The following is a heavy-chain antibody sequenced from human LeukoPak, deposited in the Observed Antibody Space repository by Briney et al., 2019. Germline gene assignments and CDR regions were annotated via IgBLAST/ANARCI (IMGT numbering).Heavy chain of an antibody. V-gene: IGHV3-30-3*01. J-gene: IGHJ1*01. CDR3: ARDPDDSSGYYYGYFQH. D-gene: IGHD3-22*01. CDR2: ISYDGSNK. Sequence: PGGSLRLSCAASGFTFSSYAMHWVRQAPGKGLEWVAVISYDGSNKYYADSVKGRFTISRDNSENTLYLQMNSLRAEDTAVYYCARDPDDSSGYYYGYFQHWGQGTLVTVSS. CDR1: GFTFSSYA.